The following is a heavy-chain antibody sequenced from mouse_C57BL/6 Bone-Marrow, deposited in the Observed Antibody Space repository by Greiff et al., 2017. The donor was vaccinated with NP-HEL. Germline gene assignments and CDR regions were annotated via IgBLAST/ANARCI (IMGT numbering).Heavy chain of an antibody. CDR3: ARVGIYYDYDVDY. CDR2: ISSGGSYT. J-gene: IGHJ4*01. Sequence: EVQGVESGGDLVKPGGSLKLSCAASGFTFSSYGMSWVRQTPDKRLEWVATISSGGSYTYYPDSVKGRFTISRDNAKNTLYLQMSSLKSEDTAMYYCARVGIYYDYDVDYWGQGTSVTVSS. V-gene: IGHV5-6*01. D-gene: IGHD2-4*01. CDR1: GFTFSSYG.